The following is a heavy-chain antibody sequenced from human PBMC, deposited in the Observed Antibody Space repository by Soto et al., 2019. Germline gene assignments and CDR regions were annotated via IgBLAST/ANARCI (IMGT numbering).Heavy chain of an antibody. CDR1: GFTFSNYV. J-gene: IGHJ4*02. D-gene: IGHD6-19*01. Sequence: PGGSLRRSCVAPGFTFSNYVMSWVRQAPGKGLECVAAIAGNGGILYYTDSVKGRFSISRDNSKNTLHLQMNSLRAEDTAVYYCARRQFFSFGSWGQGILVTVSS. CDR3: ARRQFFSFGS. CDR2: IAGNGGIL. V-gene: IGHV3-23*01.